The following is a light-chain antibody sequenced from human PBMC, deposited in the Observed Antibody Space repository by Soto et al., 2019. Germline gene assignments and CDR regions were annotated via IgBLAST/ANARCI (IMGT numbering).Light chain of an antibody. CDR1: QSISSY. CDR3: QQSYSTLGT. CDR2: AAS. Sequence: DIQMTQSPSSLSASVGDRVTITCRASQSISSYLNWYQQKPGKAPKLLIYAASSLQSRVPSRFSGSGSGTDFTLTISRLQPEDFDTYYCQQSYSTLGTFGQGTKVEIK. J-gene: IGKJ1*01. V-gene: IGKV1-39*01.